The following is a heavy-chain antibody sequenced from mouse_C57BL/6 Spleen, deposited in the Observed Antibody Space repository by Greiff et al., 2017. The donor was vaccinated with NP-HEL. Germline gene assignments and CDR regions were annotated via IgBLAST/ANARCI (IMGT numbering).Heavy chain of an antibody. V-gene: IGHV1-4*01. Sequence: QVQLQQSGADLARPGASVKMSCKASGYTFTSYTMHWVKQRPGQGLEWIGYINPSSGYTKYNQKFKDKATLTADKSSSTAYMQLSSLTSEDSAVYYCARTGLSDYFDYWGQGTTLTVSS. D-gene: IGHD2-2*01. CDR2: INPSSGYT. CDR1: GYTFTSYT. J-gene: IGHJ2*01. CDR3: ARTGLSDYFDY.